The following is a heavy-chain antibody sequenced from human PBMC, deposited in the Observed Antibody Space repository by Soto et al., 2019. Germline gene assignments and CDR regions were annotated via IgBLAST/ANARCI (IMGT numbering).Heavy chain of an antibody. CDR1: GFTFSSYG. V-gene: IGHV3-30*18. D-gene: IGHD3-16*01. CDR3: AKEGGHQDYYYYGMDV. Sequence: PGGSLRLSCAASGFTFSSYGMHWVRQAPGKGLEWVALISYDGSNKYSADSVKGRLTISRDNSKNTLYLQMNSLRAEDTAVYYCAKEGGHQDYYYYGMDVWGQGTTVTVSS. J-gene: IGHJ6*02. CDR2: ISYDGSNK.